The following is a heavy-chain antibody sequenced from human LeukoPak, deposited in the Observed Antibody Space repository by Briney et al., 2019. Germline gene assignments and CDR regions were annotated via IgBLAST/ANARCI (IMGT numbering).Heavy chain of an antibody. V-gene: IGHV4-38-2*02. CDR2: IYYSGST. D-gene: IGHD1-26*01. J-gene: IGHJ4*02. Sequence: SETLSLTCTVSGYSISSGYYWGWIRQPPGKGLEWIGSIYYSGSTYYNPSLKSRVTISVDTSKNQFSLKLSSVTAADTAVYYCAGEAEQYSGSLDYWGQGTLVTVSS. CDR1: GYSISSGYY. CDR3: AGEAEQYSGSLDY.